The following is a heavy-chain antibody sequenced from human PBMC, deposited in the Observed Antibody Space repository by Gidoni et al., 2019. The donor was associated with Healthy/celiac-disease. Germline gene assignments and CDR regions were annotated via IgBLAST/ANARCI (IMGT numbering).Heavy chain of an antibody. CDR1: GFTFSSYD. V-gene: IGHV3-13*01. J-gene: IGHJ4*02. CDR3: ARGDFWSGVDY. CDR2: IGTAGDT. D-gene: IGHD3-3*01. Sequence: EVQLVESGGGLVQPGGSLRLSCAASGFTFSSYDMHWVRQATGKGLEWVSAIGTAGDTYYPGSVKGRFTISRENAKNSLYLQMNSLRAGDTAVYYCARGDFWSGVDYWGQGTLVTGSS.